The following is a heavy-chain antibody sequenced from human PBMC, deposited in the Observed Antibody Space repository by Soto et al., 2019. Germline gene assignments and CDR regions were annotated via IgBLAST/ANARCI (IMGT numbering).Heavy chain of an antibody. D-gene: IGHD3-3*01. CDR3: ASRDYDFWSGHLFPLFDY. J-gene: IGHJ4*02. V-gene: IGHV4-39*01. Sequence: SETLSLTCTVSGGSISSSSYYWGWIRQPPGKGLEWIGSIYYSGSTYYNPSLKSRVTISVDTSKNQFSLKLSSVTAADTAVYYCASRDYDFWSGHLFPLFDYWGQGTLVTVSS. CDR1: GGSISSSSYY. CDR2: IYYSGST.